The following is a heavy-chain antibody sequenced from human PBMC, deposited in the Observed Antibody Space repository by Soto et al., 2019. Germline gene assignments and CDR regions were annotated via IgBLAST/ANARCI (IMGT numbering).Heavy chain of an antibody. D-gene: IGHD3-16*02. Sequence: PSETLSLTGGVSDVSFSGYYCSWIRQPPWKGLEWIGEINYSGSTKFNPSLKSRVTLSIDTSKDQFSLRLSSVTAADTAVDYCAEYYGGLRLGESSLYGEKDSFDVLDQGTLVTVSS. V-gene: IGHV4-34*01. CDR2: INYSGST. CDR1: DVSFSGYY. CDR3: AEYYGGLRLGESSLYGEKDSFDV. J-gene: IGHJ3*01.